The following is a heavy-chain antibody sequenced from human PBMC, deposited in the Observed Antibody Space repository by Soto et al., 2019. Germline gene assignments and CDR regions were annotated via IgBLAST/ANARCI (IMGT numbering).Heavy chain of an antibody. CDR1: GFTFKTHA. V-gene: IGHV3-30*18. CDR3: GKDVGDYVPYYYGVDV. CDR2: IAYDGNEK. J-gene: IGHJ6*02. D-gene: IGHD1-26*01. Sequence: QVQLVESGGGVVQPGTSLRLSCAASGFTFKTHAMHWVRQAPGKGLEWMAVIAYDGNEKFYADSVKGRFTISRDNSKNALNLQITTLRNEYTAVYYCGKDVGDYVPYYYGVDVWGQGTTVTVSS.